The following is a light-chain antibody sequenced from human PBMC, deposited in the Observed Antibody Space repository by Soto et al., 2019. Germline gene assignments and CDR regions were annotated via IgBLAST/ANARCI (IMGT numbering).Light chain of an antibody. CDR1: QDISDY. V-gene: IGKV1-9*01. CDR3: LQDYNFPLT. Sequence: FTQSPSFLSASVGDRVTITCRASQDISDYLAWYQQRPGKAPKLLIYAASTLQSGVPSRFSGSGSGTEFTLTISSLQPEDFATYYCLQDYNFPLTFCGGTKVDIK. J-gene: IGKJ4*01. CDR2: AAS.